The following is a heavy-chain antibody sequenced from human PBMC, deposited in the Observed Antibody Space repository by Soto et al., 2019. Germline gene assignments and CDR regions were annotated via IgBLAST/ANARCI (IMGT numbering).Heavy chain of an antibody. CDR1: GFTFGDYA. CDR3: TRVPGYCSGGSCYAFDY. J-gene: IGHJ4*02. D-gene: IGHD2-15*01. CDR2: IRSKAYGGTT. Sequence: GGSLRLSCTASGFTFGDYAMSWFRQAPGKGLEWVGFIRSKAYGGTTEYAASVKGRFTISRDDSKSIAYLQMNSLKTEDTAVYYCTRVPGYCSGGSCYAFDYWGQGTLVTVSS. V-gene: IGHV3-49*03.